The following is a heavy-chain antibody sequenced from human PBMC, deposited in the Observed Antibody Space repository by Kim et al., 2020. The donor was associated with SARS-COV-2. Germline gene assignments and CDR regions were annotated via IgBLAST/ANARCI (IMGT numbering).Heavy chain of an antibody. Sequence: NYAYSEKGRIPISRANDKNTLYLQMNHLRAEDTAMYYCVRGGMVVTASSDYWGQGTLVAVSS. D-gene: IGHD2-15*01. CDR3: VRGGMVVTASSDY. J-gene: IGHJ4*02. V-gene: IGHV3-74*01.